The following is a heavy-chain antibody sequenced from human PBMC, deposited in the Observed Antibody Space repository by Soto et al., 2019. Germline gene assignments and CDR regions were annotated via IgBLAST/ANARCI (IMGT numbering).Heavy chain of an antibody. D-gene: IGHD2-15*01. Sequence: GGSLRLSCAASGFTVSSNYMSWVRQAPGKGLEWVSVIYSGGSTYYADSVKGRFTISRDNSKNTLYLQMNSLRAEDTAVYYCARDNRGYCSGGSCDSDYYYYMDVWGKGTTVTVSS. CDR1: GFTVSSNY. CDR3: ARDNRGYCSGGSCDSDYYYYMDV. V-gene: IGHV3-66*01. CDR2: IYSGGST. J-gene: IGHJ6*03.